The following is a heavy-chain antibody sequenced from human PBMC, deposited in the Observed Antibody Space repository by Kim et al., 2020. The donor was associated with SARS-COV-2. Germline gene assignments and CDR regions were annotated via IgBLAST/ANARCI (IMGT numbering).Heavy chain of an antibody. CDR3: ARDPYTGTADY. J-gene: IGHJ4*02. V-gene: IGHV3-7*01. D-gene: IGHD2-2*02. Sequence: GGSLRLSCAASGFSFSSYWMSWVRQAPGKGLEWVANINEPGSEKFYVDSVKGRFTISRDNAKNSLYLQMNSLGAEDTAVYYCARDPYTGTADYLGQGTLV. CDR1: GFSFSSYW. CDR2: INEPGSEK.